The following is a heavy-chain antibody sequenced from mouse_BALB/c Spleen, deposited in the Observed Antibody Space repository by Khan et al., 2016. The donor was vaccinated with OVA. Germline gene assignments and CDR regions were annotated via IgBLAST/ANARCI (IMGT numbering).Heavy chain of an antibody. V-gene: IGHV5-6*01. CDR3: TRLAYYYDSEGFAY. Sequence: EVKLVESGGDLVKPGGSLKLSCEASGFTFSTYGMSWVRQAPDKRLEWVATVSTGGSYTYYPDSVKGRFTISRDNAKNTLYLQMSGLRSEDTAMFYCTRLAYYYDSEGFAYWGQGTLVTVSA. D-gene: IGHD1-1*01. CDR2: VSTGGSYT. CDR1: GFTFSTYG. J-gene: IGHJ3*01.